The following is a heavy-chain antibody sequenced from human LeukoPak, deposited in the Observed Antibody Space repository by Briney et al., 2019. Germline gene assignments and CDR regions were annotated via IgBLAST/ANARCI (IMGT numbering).Heavy chain of an antibody. J-gene: IGHJ4*02. CDR3: ARSIAVAGPYYFDY. CDR2: ISSSSTYL. CDR1: GFTSGAYS. V-gene: IGHV3-21*01. D-gene: IGHD6-19*01. Sequence: GGPLRLSCEPSGFTSGAYSMNWARKAPGKGLEWVSSISSSSTYLYYADSVRGRFTISRDNAKNSLFLQMNSLRAEDTAVYYCARSIAVAGPYYFDYWGQGTLVTVSS.